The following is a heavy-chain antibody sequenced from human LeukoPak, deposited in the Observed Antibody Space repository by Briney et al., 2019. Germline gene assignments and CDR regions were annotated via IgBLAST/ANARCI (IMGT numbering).Heavy chain of an antibody. V-gene: IGHV1-2*02. Sequence: ASVKVSCKASGYTFTGYYMHWVRQAPGQGLEWMGWINPNSGGTNYAQKFQGRVTLTADESTSTAYMELSSLRSEDTAVYYCARDLGSRDGYNPPNLFDSWGQGTLVTVSS. CDR2: INPNSGGT. CDR1: GYTFTGYY. J-gene: IGHJ4*02. CDR3: ARDLGSRDGYNPPNLFDS. D-gene: IGHD5-24*01.